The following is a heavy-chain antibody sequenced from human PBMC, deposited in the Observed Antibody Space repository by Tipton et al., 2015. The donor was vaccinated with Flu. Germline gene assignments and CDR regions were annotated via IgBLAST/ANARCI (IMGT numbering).Heavy chain of an antibody. J-gene: IGHJ1*01. D-gene: IGHD3-10*02. Sequence: SLRLSCVASGFTFTNYEMNWVRQAPGTGLEWIAYISSSGSTIKYADSVKGRFTISRDDAKNSLFLHMKSLRADDTAVYYCARGDTYYYVKSNYWGPFWGQGTLVTVSS. CDR2: ISSSGSTI. CDR3: ARGDTYYYVKSNYWGPF. CDR1: GFTFTNYE. V-gene: IGHV3-48*03.